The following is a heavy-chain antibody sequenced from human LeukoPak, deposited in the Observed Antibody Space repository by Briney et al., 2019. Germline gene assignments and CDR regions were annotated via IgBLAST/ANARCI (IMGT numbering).Heavy chain of an antibody. Sequence: ASVKVSCKASGYTFTSYGISWVRQAPGQGLEWMGWISAYNGNTNYAQKLQGRVTMTTDTPTSTAYMELRSLRSDDTAVYYCASDLRPYGDSHYYYYMDVWGKGTTVTVSS. CDR3: ASDLRPYGDSHYYYYMDV. D-gene: IGHD4-17*01. J-gene: IGHJ6*03. CDR2: ISAYNGNT. V-gene: IGHV1-18*01. CDR1: GYTFTSYG.